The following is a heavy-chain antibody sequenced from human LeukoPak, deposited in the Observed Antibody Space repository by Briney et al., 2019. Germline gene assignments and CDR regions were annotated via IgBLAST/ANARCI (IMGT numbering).Heavy chain of an antibody. Sequence: GGSLRLSCAASGFTFSSYAMSWVRQAPGKGLEWVSAISGSGGSTYYADSVKGRFTISRDNSKNTLYLQMNSLRAEDTAVYYCAKDYSPIAAAGTGWFDPWGQGTLVAVSS. D-gene: IGHD6-13*01. CDR3: AKDYSPIAAAGTGWFDP. J-gene: IGHJ5*02. V-gene: IGHV3-23*01. CDR1: GFTFSSYA. CDR2: ISGSGGST.